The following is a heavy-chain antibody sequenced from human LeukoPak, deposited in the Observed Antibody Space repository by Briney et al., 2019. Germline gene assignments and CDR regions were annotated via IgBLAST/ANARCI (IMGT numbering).Heavy chain of an antibody. J-gene: IGHJ4*02. Sequence: SETLSLTCTVSDDSISDYYRGWIRQPPGKGLEWIGYFHNSGTSTYNPSLKSRVTISADTSKNQFSLKLNSLTTADTAVYFCTRGAGWLIDYWGQGILVTVSS. D-gene: IGHD3-16*01. V-gene: IGHV4-59*01. CDR1: DDSISDYY. CDR3: TRGAGWLIDY. CDR2: FHNSGTS.